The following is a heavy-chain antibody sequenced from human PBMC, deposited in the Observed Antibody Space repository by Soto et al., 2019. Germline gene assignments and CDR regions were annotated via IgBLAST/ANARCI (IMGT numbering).Heavy chain of an antibody. CDR1: GGSIRSSSY. Sequence: QLQLQESGPGLVKPSETLSLTCSVSGGSIRSSSYWGWIRQPPGKGLEWIGSIYSTGSTYYNPSRKRPVTISVDTSKNQFSLNLISVTAAATAVYYCRRSSRLGTEVWGQGTAVTVSS. D-gene: IGHD6-13*01. J-gene: IGHJ6*02. CDR3: RRSSRLGTEV. CDR2: IYSTGST. V-gene: IGHV4-39*01.